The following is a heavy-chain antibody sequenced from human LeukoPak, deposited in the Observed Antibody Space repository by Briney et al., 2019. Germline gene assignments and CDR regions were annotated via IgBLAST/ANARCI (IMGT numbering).Heavy chain of an antibody. CDR2: IHHTGKN. J-gene: IGHJ4*02. V-gene: IGHV4-59*01. CDR1: GDSITSYY. Sequence: SETLSLTCTVSGDSITSYYWNWVRQSPEKGLEWIGYIHHTGKNYYNPSLKSRITMSVDTSKSQFFLKLSSVTAADTAVYYCAKWHERLLAFNSWGQGTLVTVSS. D-gene: IGHD1-1*01. CDR3: AKWHERLLAFNS.